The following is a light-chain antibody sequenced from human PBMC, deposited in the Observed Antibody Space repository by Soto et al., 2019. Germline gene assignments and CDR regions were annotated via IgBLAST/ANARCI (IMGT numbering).Light chain of an antibody. CDR3: SSYTSSRTVI. Sequence: QSALTQPASVSGSPGQSITISCTGTSSDVGGYTFVSWYQQHPGKAPKLLIYEVSNRPSGVSNRFSGSKSGNTASLTISGLQAEDEADYNCSSYTSSRTVIFGGGTKLTVL. V-gene: IGLV2-14*01. J-gene: IGLJ2*01. CDR2: EVS. CDR1: SSDVGGYTF.